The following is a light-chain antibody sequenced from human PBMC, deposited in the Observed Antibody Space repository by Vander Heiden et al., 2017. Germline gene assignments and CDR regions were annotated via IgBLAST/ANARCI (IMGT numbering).Light chain of an antibody. CDR3: QQCDSTPQT. J-gene: IGKJ1*01. Sequence: THMTQSPSSLSASVGDRVTITCRASQDISSYLNWYQQKPGKAPKLLIYAASNLQSGVPSRFSGSGSGTDFTLTISSLQPEDFATYYCQQCDSTPQTFGQGTKVEIK. CDR1: QDISSY. V-gene: IGKV1-39*01. CDR2: AAS.